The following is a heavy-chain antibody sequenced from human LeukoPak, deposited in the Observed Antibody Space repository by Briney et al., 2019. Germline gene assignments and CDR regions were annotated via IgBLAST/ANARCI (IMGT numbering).Heavy chain of an antibody. V-gene: IGHV3-64D*06. J-gene: IGHJ4*02. D-gene: IGHD3-10*01. CDR3: VKDGSGSYYTYYFDY. Sequence: GGSLRLSCSASGFTFSRYAMHWVRQAPGKGLEYVSAISSNGGSTYYADSVKGRFTISRDNSKNTLYLQMSSLRAEDTAVYHCVKDGSGSYYTYYFDYWGREPWSPSPQ. CDR1: GFTFSRYA. CDR2: ISSNGGST.